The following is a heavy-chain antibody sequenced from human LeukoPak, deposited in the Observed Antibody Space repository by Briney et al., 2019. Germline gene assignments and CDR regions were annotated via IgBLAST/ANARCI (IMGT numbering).Heavy chain of an antibody. Sequence: GGSLRLSCAASGFTFSDYGMHWVRQAPGKGLEWVAVIWHDGSEKYYVDSVKGRFTISRDNAKNSLYLQMNSLRAEDTAVYYCARVDIVVVPAADYFDYWGQGTLVTVSS. CDR1: GFTFSDYG. D-gene: IGHD2-2*03. CDR2: IWHDGSEK. J-gene: IGHJ4*02. CDR3: ARVDIVVVPAADYFDY. V-gene: IGHV3-33*01.